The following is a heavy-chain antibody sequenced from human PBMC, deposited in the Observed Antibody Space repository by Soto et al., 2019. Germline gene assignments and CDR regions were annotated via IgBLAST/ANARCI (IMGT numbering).Heavy chain of an antibody. J-gene: IGHJ4*02. D-gene: IGHD3-22*01. Sequence: QVQLVQSGAEVKKPGSSVKVSCKASGGTFSSYTISWVRQAPGQGLEWMGRIIPILGIANYAQKFQGRVTITADKFTKTGYMELSRLGSEGTAVYYLGGRNDSSGYRGQGTPVTVSS. CDR2: IIPILGIA. CDR1: GGTFSSYT. CDR3: GGRNDSSGY. V-gene: IGHV1-69*02.